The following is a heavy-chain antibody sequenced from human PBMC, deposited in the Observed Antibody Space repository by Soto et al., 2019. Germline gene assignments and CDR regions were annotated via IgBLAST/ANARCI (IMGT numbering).Heavy chain of an antibody. J-gene: IGHJ4*02. CDR1: GFTFSSYA. D-gene: IGHD1-26*01. V-gene: IGHV3-23*01. CDR2: ISGSGGST. Sequence: VQLLESGGGLVQPGGSLRLSCAASGFTFSSYAMSWVRQAPGKGLEWVSAISGSGGSTNYVDSVKGRFTISRDNSRNTLWLQMSSLRAEDTAVYYCAKGGSWEKYFDYWGQGTLVTVSS. CDR3: AKGGSWEKYFDY.